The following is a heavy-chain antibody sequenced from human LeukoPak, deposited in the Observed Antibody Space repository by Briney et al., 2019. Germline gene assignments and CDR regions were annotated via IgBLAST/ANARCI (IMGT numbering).Heavy chain of an antibody. CDR1: GFTFSSYS. CDR2: ISSSSSYI. D-gene: IGHD2-15*01. CDR3: ASAREAVVVVAPYYYGMDV. V-gene: IGHV3-21*01. Sequence: PGRSLSLSCAASGFTFSSYSMNWVRQAPGKGLEWVSSISSSSSYIYYADSVKGRFTISRDNAKNSLYLQMNSLRAEDTAVYYCASAREAVVVVAPYYYGMDVWGQGTTVTVSS. J-gene: IGHJ6*02.